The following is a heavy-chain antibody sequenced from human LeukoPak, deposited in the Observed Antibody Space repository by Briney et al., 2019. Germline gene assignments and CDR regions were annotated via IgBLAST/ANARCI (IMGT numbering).Heavy chain of an antibody. V-gene: IGHV3-49*04. Sequence: GGSLRLSCTVSGFPFADYAISWVRQAPGKGLEWVGFIRSKSYGGTTEYAASVKGRFTISGDDSKGIAYLQMNSLKTEDTAVYYCTRSTATNPVRAFDIWGQGTMVTVSS. J-gene: IGHJ3*02. D-gene: IGHD1-7*01. CDR3: TRSTATNPVRAFDI. CDR1: GFPFADYA. CDR2: IRSKSYGGTT.